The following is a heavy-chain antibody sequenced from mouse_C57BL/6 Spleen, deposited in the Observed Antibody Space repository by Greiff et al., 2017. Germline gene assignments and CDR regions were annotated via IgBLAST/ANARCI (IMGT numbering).Heavy chain of an antibody. Sequence: DVMLVASGGGLVKPGGSLKLSCAASGFTFSDYGMHWVRQAPEKGLEWVAYISSGSSTIYYADTVTGRFTISRDNAKNTLFLQMTSLRSEDTAMYYCARSIYYAMDYWGQGTSVTVSS. CDR2: ISSGSSTI. CDR1: GFTFSDYG. J-gene: IGHJ4*01. CDR3: ARSIYYAMDY. V-gene: IGHV5-17*01. D-gene: IGHD2-3*01.